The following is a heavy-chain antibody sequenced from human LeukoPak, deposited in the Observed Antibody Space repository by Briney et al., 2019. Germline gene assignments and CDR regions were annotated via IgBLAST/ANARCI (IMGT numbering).Heavy chain of an antibody. CDR2: INQDGSET. CDR1: GFTFSSNW. J-gene: IGHJ5*02. D-gene: IGHD3-3*01. Sequence: GGSLRLSCAASGFTFSSNWMDWVRLAPGKGLEWVANINQDGSETYYVDSVKGRFSISRDNPKSSLYLQMNSLRAEDTAVYFCARYFRSGPIISWGQGTLVTVSS. V-gene: IGHV3-7*05. CDR3: ARYFRSGPIIS.